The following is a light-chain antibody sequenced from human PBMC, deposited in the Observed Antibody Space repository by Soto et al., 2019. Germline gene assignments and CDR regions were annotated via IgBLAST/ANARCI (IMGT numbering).Light chain of an antibody. CDR3: QQYVSSPFT. J-gene: IGKJ2*01. Sequence: EIGLTQSPGTLSLSPGERATLSCRATQSVGSSYLAWYQQKFGQAPRLLIYDTSSRATGIPDRFSGSGSGTDFTLTISRLEPEDFAVYSCQQYVSSPFTFGQGTKLDIK. V-gene: IGKV3-20*01. CDR1: QSVGSSY. CDR2: DTS.